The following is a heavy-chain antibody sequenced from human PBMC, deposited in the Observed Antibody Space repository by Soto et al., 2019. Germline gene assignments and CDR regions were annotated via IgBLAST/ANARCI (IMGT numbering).Heavy chain of an antibody. CDR2: ISGSEGTT. CDR1: GSTFSSYA. J-gene: IGHJ3*02. D-gene: IGHD3-10*01. CDR3: AKDKSKYYGSGSYNAFGI. V-gene: IGHV3-23*01. Sequence: EVQLLESGGGLVQPGGSLRPTVAASGSTFSSYARGGFPLAQGRGRGGSSAISGSEGTTYYADTVKGRFTISKDNSKNTLYLQMNSLRAEDTAVYYCAKDKSKYYGSGSYNAFGIWGQGTMVTVSS.